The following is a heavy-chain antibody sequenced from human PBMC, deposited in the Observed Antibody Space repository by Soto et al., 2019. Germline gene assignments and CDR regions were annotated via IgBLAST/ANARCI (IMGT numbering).Heavy chain of an antibody. Sequence: QVQLQQWGAGLLKPSETLSLTCAVYGGSFSGYYWSWIRQPPGKGLEWIGGINHSGSTNYNPSLKSRVTISVDTPKNQFSLKLSSVTAADTAVYYCARCITMVRGVIQDKKYNWFDPWGQGTLVTVSS. CDR1: GGSFSGYY. CDR2: INHSGST. D-gene: IGHD3-10*01. J-gene: IGHJ5*02. V-gene: IGHV4-34*01. CDR3: ARCITMVRGVIQDKKYNWFDP.